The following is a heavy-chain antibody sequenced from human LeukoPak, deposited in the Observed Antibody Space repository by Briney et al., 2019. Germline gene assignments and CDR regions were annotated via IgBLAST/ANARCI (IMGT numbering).Heavy chain of an antibody. CDR1: GFTVSSNY. Sequence: PGGSLRLSCAASGFTVSSNYMSWVRQAPGKGLEWVSVIYSGGTTYYADSVKGRFTISRDNSKNTLYLQMNSLRAEDTAVYYCAKDPVDYFDYWGQGTLVTVSS. CDR2: IYSGGTT. CDR3: AKDPVDYFDY. J-gene: IGHJ4*02. V-gene: IGHV3-53*01.